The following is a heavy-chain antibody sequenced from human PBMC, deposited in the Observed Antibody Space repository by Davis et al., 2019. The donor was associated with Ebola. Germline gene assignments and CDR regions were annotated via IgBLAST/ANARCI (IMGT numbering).Heavy chain of an antibody. D-gene: IGHD1-26*01. CDR3: ARQGGGSGRLTSFDH. CDR1: GYSFTSYW. J-gene: IGHJ4*02. Sequence: KVSCKASGYSFTSYWIGWVRQTPGKGLEWMGIIYPGDSDTRYSPSFQGQVTISVDTSTTTAFLQWSSLKASDTAIYYCARQGGGSGRLTSFDHWGQGTPVTVSS. V-gene: IGHV5-51*01. CDR2: IYPGDSDT.